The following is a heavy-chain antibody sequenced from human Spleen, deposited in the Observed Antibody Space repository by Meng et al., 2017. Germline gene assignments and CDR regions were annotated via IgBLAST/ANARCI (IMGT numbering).Heavy chain of an antibody. D-gene: IGHD2-15*01. CDR1: GGSISSGNYY. Sequence: QVQPQESGPGLVKPSQALSLTCTVSGGSISSGNYYWTWIRQPAGKGLEWIGFIYYSGTTYYTPSLKSRVAISQDTSKNQFSLNLSSVTAADTAVYYCARSASLLPHYLDSWGQGTLVTVSS. CDR2: IYYSGTT. J-gene: IGHJ4*02. CDR3: ARSASLLPHYLDS. V-gene: IGHV4-31*03.